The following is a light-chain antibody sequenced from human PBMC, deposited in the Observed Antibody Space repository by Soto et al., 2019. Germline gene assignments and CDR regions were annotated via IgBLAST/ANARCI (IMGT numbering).Light chain of an antibody. CDR2: GAY. V-gene: IGKV1-33*01. CDR1: HAIRED. CDR3: KKYDNLQLN. Sequence: ESQMSDSPATLSGSGGVVGAITYTVSHAIREDLNWYQQKQGKDTKLMIHGAYSLEAGVKSRFSGSGSGTDFTFTISGMRPEDVATYYCKKYDNLQLNVGGGTKVDIK. J-gene: IGKJ4*01.